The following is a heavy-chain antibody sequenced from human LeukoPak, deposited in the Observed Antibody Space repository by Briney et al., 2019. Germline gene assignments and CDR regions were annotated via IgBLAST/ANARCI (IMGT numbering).Heavy chain of an antibody. Sequence: ASVKVPCKASGGTFSSYAISWVRQAPGQGLEWMGGIIPIFGTANYAQKFQGRVTITTDESTSTAYMELSSLRSEDTAVYYCARDQGPLGPHAFDIWGQGTMVTVSS. V-gene: IGHV1-69*05. CDR2: IIPIFGTA. CDR3: ARDQGPLGPHAFDI. CDR1: GGTFSSYA. J-gene: IGHJ3*02. D-gene: IGHD7-27*01.